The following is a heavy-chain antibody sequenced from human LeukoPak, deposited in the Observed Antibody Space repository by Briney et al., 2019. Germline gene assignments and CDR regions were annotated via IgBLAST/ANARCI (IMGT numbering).Heavy chain of an antibody. CDR3: ASEVRIHSFWGFIAAAHAGDY. CDR2: ISYDGSNK. CDR1: GFTFSSYA. Sequence: PGGSLRLSCAASGFTFSSYAMHRVRQAPGKGLEWVAVISYDGSNKYYADSVKGRFTISRDNSKNTLYLQMNSLRAEDTAVYYCASEVRIHSFWGFIAAAHAGDYWGQGTLVTVSS. D-gene: IGHD6-13*01. J-gene: IGHJ4*02. V-gene: IGHV3-30-3*01.